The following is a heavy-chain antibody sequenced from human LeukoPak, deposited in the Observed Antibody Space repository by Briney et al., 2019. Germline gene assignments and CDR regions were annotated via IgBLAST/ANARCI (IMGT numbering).Heavy chain of an antibody. D-gene: IGHD2/OR15-2a*01. CDR1: GGSITNTISY. V-gene: IGHV4-39*01. CDR2: IYFNGGST. Sequence: SETLSLTCTVSGGSITNTISYWAWMRQSPGKGLEWIASIYFNGGSTYYNPSLKTRATLLLDTSRNQFSLNLRSVTAADTGVYYCARPMYNSWDRFDPWGQGTQVTVSS. CDR3: ARPMYNSWDRFDP. J-gene: IGHJ5*02.